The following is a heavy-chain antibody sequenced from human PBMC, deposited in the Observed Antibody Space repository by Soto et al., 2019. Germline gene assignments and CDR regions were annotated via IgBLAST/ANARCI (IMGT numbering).Heavy chain of an antibody. Sequence: GESLKISCKGSGYSFTSYLIGWVRQMPGKGLEWMGIIYPGDSDTRYSPSFQGQVTISADKSISIAYLQWSSLKASDTAMYYCARGRLAGDSSSWYVYWGQGTLVTVSS. V-gene: IGHV5-51*01. CDR3: ARGRLAGDSSSWYVY. J-gene: IGHJ4*02. CDR2: IYPGDSDT. CDR1: GYSFTSYL. D-gene: IGHD6-13*01.